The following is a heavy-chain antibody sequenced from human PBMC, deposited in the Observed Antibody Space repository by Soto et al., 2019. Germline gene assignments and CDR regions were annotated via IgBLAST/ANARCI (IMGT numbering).Heavy chain of an antibody. V-gene: IGHV3-33*01. CDR3: ARTEMATLTLLPDY. D-gene: IGHD4-4*01. J-gene: IGHJ4*02. CDR2: IWYDGSNK. Sequence: PGGSLRLSCAASGFTFSSYGMHWVRQAPGKGLEWVAVIWYDGSNKYYADSVKGRFTISRDNSKNTLYLQMNSLRAEDTAVYYCARTEMATLTLLPDYWGQGTLVTVSS. CDR1: GFTFSSYG.